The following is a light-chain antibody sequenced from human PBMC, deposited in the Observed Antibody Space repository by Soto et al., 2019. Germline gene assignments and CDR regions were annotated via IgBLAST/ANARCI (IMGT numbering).Light chain of an antibody. CDR2: QVS. CDR3: IQFSHFPRT. J-gene: IGKJ1*01. Sequence: VLTPPPLSSPVTLGQPASISCRSSQSLVYSGGNTYLSWLQQRPGQPPRLLVYQVSNRFSGVPDRFSGSGAGTDFTLKISRVDAEEVGVYSCIQFSHFPRTFGQGTKVEIK. CDR1: QSLVYSGGNTY. V-gene: IGKV2-24*01.